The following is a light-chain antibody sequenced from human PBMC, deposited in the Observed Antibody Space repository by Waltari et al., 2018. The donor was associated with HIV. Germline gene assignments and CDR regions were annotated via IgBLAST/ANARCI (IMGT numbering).Light chain of an antibody. J-gene: IGLJ3*02. Sequence: QSVLTQPPSVSGAPGQRVTISCTGSSSNIRAGYDVHWYQQLPGTHAKRVIYGNGKRPSGVPERCAGSKAGTSSSLASTGLQAEDEADYDGQSYDSSLSGGVFGGGTKLTVL. CDR1: SSNIRAGYD. V-gene: IGLV1-40*01. CDR2: GNG. CDR3: QSYDSSLSGGV.